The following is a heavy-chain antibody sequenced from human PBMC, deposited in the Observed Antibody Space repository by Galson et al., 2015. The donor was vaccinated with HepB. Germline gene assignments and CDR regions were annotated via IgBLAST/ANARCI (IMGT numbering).Heavy chain of an antibody. Sequence: SLRLSCAASGFTFSDYYMSWIRQAPGKGLEWVSYISSSSSYTNYADSVKGRFTISRDNAKNSLYLQMNSLRAEDTAVYYCARDRRLEYSSSSLYFDYWGQGTLVTVSS. J-gene: IGHJ4*02. CDR2: ISSSSSYT. V-gene: IGHV3-11*06. CDR3: ARDRRLEYSSSSLYFDY. D-gene: IGHD6-6*01. CDR1: GFTFSDYY.